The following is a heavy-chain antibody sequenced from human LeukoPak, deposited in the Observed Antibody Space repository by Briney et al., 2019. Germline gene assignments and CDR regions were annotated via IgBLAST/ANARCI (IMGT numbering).Heavy chain of an antibody. CDR2: IRDDGNNE. D-gene: IGHD1-20*01. J-gene: IGHJ4*02. CDR3: ARDFGLTGKVDY. Sequence: GGSLRLSCAASGFTFNNYVMHWVRRAPGKGLEWVASIRDDGNNEFYADSVKGRFNISRDNSKNTLYLQMGSLRAEDLAVYYCARDFGLTGKVDYWGQGTLVTVSS. CDR1: GFTFNNYV. V-gene: IGHV3-30*02.